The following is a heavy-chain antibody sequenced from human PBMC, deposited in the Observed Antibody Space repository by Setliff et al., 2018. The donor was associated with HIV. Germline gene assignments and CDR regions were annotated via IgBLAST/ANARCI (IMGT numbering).Heavy chain of an antibody. J-gene: IGHJ4*02. V-gene: IGHV4-34*08. CDR2: TSHSGKT. D-gene: IGHD2-2*01. CDR3: VTSSSWSYRLNF. Sequence: SETLSLTCAVYGGTLSGPYWSWIRQPPGQGLEWIGETSHSGKTNYNPSLKSRVTISVETSKNQFSLKLTSVTAADTAVYFCVTSSSWSYRLNFWGPGMLVTVSS. CDR1: GGTLSGPY.